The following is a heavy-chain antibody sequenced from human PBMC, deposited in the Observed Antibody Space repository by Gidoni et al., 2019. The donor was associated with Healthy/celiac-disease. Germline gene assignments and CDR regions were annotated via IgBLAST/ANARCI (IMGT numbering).Heavy chain of an antibody. J-gene: IGHJ4*02. Sequence: QVQLQESGPGLVKPSQTLSLTCTVSGGSISSGDYYWSWIRQPPGKGLEWIGYIYYSGSTYYNPSLKSRVTISVDTSKNQFSLKLSSVTAADTAVYYCARTPSIVVVPAAFAWNYFDYWGQGTLVTVSS. CDR1: GGSISSGDYY. D-gene: IGHD2-2*01. V-gene: IGHV4-30-4*01. CDR2: IYYSGST. CDR3: ARTPSIVVVPAAFAWNYFDY.